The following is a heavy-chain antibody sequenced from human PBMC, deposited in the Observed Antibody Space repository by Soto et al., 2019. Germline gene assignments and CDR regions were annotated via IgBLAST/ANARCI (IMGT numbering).Heavy chain of an antibody. CDR1: GFTFTSSA. CDR3: AADRSSTDDYDFWSGYVGSNWFDP. CDR2: IVVGSGNT. J-gene: IGHJ5*02. D-gene: IGHD3-3*01. Sequence: SVKVSCKASGFTFTSSAMQWVRQARGQRLEWIGWIVVGSGNTNYAQKFQERVTITRDMSTSTAYMELSSLRSEDTAVYYCAADRSSTDDYDFWSGYVGSNWFDPWGQGTLVTVSS. V-gene: IGHV1-58*02.